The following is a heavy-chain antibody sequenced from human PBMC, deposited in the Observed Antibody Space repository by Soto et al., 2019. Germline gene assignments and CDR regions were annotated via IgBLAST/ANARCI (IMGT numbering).Heavy chain of an antibody. V-gene: IGHV1-69*02. CDR1: GGTFSSYT. Sequence: ASVKVSCKASGGTFSSYTISWVRQAPGQGLEWMGRIIPILGIANYAQKFQGRVTITADKSTSTAYMELSSLRSEDTAVYYCAGCSGGSCYSSDYWGQGTLVTVSS. CDR2: IIPILGIA. CDR3: AGCSGGSCYSSDY. D-gene: IGHD2-15*01. J-gene: IGHJ4*02.